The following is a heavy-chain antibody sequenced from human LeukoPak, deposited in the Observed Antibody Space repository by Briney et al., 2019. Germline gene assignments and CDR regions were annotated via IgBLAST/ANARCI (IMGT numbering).Heavy chain of an antibody. CDR2: INPNSGGT. J-gene: IGHJ6*03. Sequence: GASVKVSCKASGYTFAGYYIHWVRQAPGQGLEWMGWINPNSGGTNYAQKFQGRVTMTRDTSISTAYMELSSLTSDDTAVYFCARSAEHCNNGVCFTDYYMDVWGKGTTVTVSS. CDR1: GYTFAGYY. CDR3: ARSAEHCNNGVCFTDYYMDV. D-gene: IGHD2-8*01. V-gene: IGHV1-2*02.